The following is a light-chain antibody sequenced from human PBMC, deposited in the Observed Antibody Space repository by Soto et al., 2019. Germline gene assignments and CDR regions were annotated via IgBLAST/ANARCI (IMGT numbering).Light chain of an antibody. J-gene: IGLJ1*01. CDR3: SSYTGGSTSYV. V-gene: IGLV2-14*03. CDR2: DVS. CDR1: SADVSSSNF. Sequence: QSALTQPASVSGSPGQSITISCTGISADVSSSNFVSWYQHRPGKAPSLILYDVSHRPSGVSNRFSGSKSGNTASLTISGLQAEDEADYYCSSYTGGSTSYVFGTGTKLTVL.